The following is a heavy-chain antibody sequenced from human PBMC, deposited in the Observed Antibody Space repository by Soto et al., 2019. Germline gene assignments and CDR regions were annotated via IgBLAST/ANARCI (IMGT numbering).Heavy chain of an antibody. CDR2: ISYDGSNK. CDR3: ARDSMEEAVAAHDY. D-gene: IGHD6-19*01. Sequence: HPGGSLRLSCAASGFTFSSYAMHWVRQAPGKGLEWVAVISYDGSNKYYADSVKGRFTISRDNSKNTLYLQMNSLRAEDTAVYYCARDSMEEAVAAHDYWGQGTLVTVSS. CDR1: GFTFSSYA. V-gene: IGHV3-30-3*01. J-gene: IGHJ4*02.